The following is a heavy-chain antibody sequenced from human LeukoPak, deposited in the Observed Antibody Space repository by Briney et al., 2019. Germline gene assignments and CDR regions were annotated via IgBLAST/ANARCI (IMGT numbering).Heavy chain of an antibody. CDR1: GYTFTGYY. CDR3: ARALSPGYCSSTSCRNFDY. J-gene: IGHJ4*02. Sequence: GASVKVSCKASGYTFTGYYMHWVRQAPGQGLECMGWINPNSGGTNSAQKSQGRVTMTRDTSISTAYMELSRLRSDDTAVYYCARALSPGYCSSTSCRNFDYWGQGTLVTVSS. CDR2: INPNSGGT. V-gene: IGHV1-2*02. D-gene: IGHD2-2*03.